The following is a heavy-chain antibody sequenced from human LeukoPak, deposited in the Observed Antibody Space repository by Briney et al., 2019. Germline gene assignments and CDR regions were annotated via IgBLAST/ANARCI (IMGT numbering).Heavy chain of an antibody. J-gene: IGHJ4*02. CDR1: GFTFSSYA. V-gene: IGHV3-30-3*01. Sequence: SGGSLRLSCAASGFTFSSYAMHWVRQAPGKGLEWVAVISYDGSNKYYADSVKGRFTISRDNSKNTLYLQMNSLRAEDTAVYYCARGRCGGDCYSGDYWGQGTLVTVSS. D-gene: IGHD2-21*01. CDR2: ISYDGSNK. CDR3: ARGRCGGDCYSGDY.